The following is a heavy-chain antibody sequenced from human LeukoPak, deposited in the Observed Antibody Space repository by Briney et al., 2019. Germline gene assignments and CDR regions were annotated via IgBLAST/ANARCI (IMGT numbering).Heavy chain of an antibody. V-gene: IGHV3-30*02. CDR2: IRYDGSNK. D-gene: IGHD3-10*01. J-gene: IGHJ5*02. Sequence: TGGSLRLSCAASGFTFSSYGMHCVRQAPGKGLEWVAFIRYDGSNKYYTDSVKGRFTISRDNSKNTLYLQMNSLRAEDTAVYYCAKDLMRDRWFGESWGQGTLVTVSS. CDR3: AKDLMRDRWFGES. CDR1: GFTFSSYG.